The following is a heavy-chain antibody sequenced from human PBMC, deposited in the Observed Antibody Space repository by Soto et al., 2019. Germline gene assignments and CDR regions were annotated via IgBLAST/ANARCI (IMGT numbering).Heavy chain of an antibody. CDR1: GYSFTSYW. Sequence: GESLKISCTGGGYSFTSYWIGWVRQMPGKGLEWVGIIYPGDSDTRYSPSFQGQVTISADKSITTAYLQWSSLKASDTAMYYCARGYCSTTICDPWFDPWGQGTLVTVSS. J-gene: IGHJ5*02. D-gene: IGHD2-2*01. CDR2: IYPGDSDT. CDR3: ARGYCSTTICDPWFDP. V-gene: IGHV5-51*01.